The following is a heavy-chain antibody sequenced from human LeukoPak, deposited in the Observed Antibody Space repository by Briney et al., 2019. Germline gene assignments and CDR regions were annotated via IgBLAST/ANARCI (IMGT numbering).Heavy chain of an antibody. V-gene: IGHV3-9*01. CDR2: ISWNSGFI. D-gene: IGHD1-26*01. J-gene: IGHJ4*02. CDR3: ARSGSYYDFDY. CDR1: GFTFDDYA. Sequence: GGSLRLSCAASGFTFDDYAMHWVRQAPGKGLEWVSGISWNSGFIAYADSVKGRFTISGDNSKNTLYLQMNSLRAEDTAVYYCARSGSYYDFDYWGQGTLVTVSS.